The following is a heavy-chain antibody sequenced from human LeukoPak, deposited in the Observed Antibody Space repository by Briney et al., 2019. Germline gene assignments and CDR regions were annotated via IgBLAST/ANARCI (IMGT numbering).Heavy chain of an antibody. D-gene: IGHD1-26*01. CDR2: ISDSSSYV. CDR3: ARGGSYLHFDY. CDR1: GFTFSSYA. J-gene: IGHJ4*02. V-gene: IGHV3-21*01. Sequence: GGSLRLSCAASGFTFSSYAMSWVRQAPGKGLEWVSSISDSSSYVFYADSVKGRFTISRDNAKNSLYLQMNSLRAEDTAVYYCARGGSYLHFDYWGQGTLVTVSS.